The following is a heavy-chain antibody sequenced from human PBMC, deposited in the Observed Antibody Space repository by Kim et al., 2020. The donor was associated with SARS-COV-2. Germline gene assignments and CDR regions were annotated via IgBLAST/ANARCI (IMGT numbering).Heavy chain of an antibody. D-gene: IGHD6-13*01. CDR1: GYTFTSYA. CDR2: INTNTGNP. J-gene: IGHJ1*01. CDR3: ARRVAAAGAEYFQH. V-gene: IGHV7-4-1*02. Sequence: ASVKVSCKASGYTFTSYAMNWVRQAPGQGLEWMGWINTNTGNPTYAQGFTGRFVFSLDTSVSTAYLQISSLKAEDTAVYYCARRVAAAGAEYFQHWGQGTLVTVSS.